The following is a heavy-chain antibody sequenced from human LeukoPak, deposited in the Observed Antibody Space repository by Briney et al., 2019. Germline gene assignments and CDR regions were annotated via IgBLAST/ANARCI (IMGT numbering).Heavy chain of an antibody. D-gene: IGHD2-2*01. CDR1: GASISSSRYY. Sequence: SETLSLTCTVSGASISSSRYYWGWIRQPPGKGLEWIGSIYYSGSTHHNPSLKSRVTISVDTSKNQFSLKLSSVTAADTAVYYCARVFEKYQLLGDLDAFDIWGQGTMVTVSS. V-gene: IGHV4-39*01. CDR3: ARVFEKYQLLGDLDAFDI. J-gene: IGHJ3*02. CDR2: IYYSGST.